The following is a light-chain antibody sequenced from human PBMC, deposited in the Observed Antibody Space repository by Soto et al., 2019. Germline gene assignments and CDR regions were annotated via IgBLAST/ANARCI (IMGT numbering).Light chain of an antibody. CDR2: SAS. Sequence: ENVLTQSPGTLSLSPGEGATLSCRASQSVSSDYLAWYQQKPGQAPRLLIYSASSRSTGVPDRLSGSGSGTEFSLTIRRLEPEDFAVYYCQQYSSSPRTFGQGTKLEMK. CDR1: QSVSSDY. V-gene: IGKV3-20*01. J-gene: IGKJ2*02. CDR3: QQYSSSPRT.